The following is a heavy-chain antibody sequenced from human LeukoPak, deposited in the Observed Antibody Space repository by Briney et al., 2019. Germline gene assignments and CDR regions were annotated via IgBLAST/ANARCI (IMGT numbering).Heavy chain of an antibody. CDR1: GFTFSSYG. J-gene: IGHJ6*03. D-gene: IGHD1-7*01. CDR2: IRYDGSNK. Sequence: HTGGSLRLSCAASGFTFSSYGMHWVRQAPGKGLEWVAFIRYDGSNKYYADSVKGRFTISRDNSKNTLYLQMNSLRPEDTAVYYCAKMKAGTFYYYYMDVWGKGTTVTVSS. CDR3: AKMKAGTFYYYYMDV. V-gene: IGHV3-30*02.